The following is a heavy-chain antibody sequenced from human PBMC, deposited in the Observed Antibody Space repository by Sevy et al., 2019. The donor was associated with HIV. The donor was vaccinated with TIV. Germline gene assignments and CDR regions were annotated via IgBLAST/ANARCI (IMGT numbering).Heavy chain of an antibody. CDR2: ISSSSSYI. CDR3: ARDGYYGSGSYRGPYYFDY. CDR1: GFTFSSYS. Sequence: GGSLRLSCAASGFTFSSYSMNWVRQAPGKGLEWVSYISSSSSYIYYADSVKGRFTISRDNAKNSLYLQMNSLRAEDTAVYYCARDGYYGSGSYRGPYYFDYWGQGTLVTVSS. D-gene: IGHD3-10*01. J-gene: IGHJ4*02. V-gene: IGHV3-21*01.